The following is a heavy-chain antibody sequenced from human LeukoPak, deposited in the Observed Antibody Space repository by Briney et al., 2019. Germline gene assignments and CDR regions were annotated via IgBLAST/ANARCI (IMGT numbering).Heavy chain of an antibody. V-gene: IGHV4-59*12. CDR3: ARSTVTITLGAFDI. Sequence: SETLSLTCTVSGGSISSYYWSWIRQPPGKGLEWIGYIYYSGSTNYNPSLKSRVTISVDTSKNQFSLKLSSVTAADTAVYYCARSTVTITLGAFDIWGQGTMVTVSS. D-gene: IGHD4-17*01. CDR2: IYYSGST. CDR1: GGSISSYY. J-gene: IGHJ3*02.